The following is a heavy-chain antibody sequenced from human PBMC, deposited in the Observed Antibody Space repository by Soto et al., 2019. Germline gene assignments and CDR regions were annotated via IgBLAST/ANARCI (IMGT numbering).Heavy chain of an antibody. V-gene: IGHV3-23*01. CDR3: AKVPLVLSNAFDL. J-gene: IGHJ3*01. D-gene: IGHD2-8*02. CDR1: GFNFNSYA. Sequence: GGSLRLSCTASGFNFNSYAMIWVRQAPGKGLEWVSGISGYGDTTYYSASVKGRFTISRDNSQKMLFLQMNSLRAEDTAMYYCAKVPLVLSNAFDLWGQGTKLTVSS. CDR2: ISGYGDTT.